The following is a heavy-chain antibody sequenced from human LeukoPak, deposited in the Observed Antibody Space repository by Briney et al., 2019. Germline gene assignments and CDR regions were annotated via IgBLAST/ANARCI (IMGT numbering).Heavy chain of an antibody. Sequence: PGGSLRLSCAASGFTFSSYSMNWVRQAPGKGLEWVSYISSSSSTIYYADSVKGRFTISRDNAKNSLYLQMNSLRAEDLAVYYCAKDRGPYKQRSSMWFDPWGQGTLVTVSS. CDR1: GFTFSSYS. CDR2: ISSSSSTI. J-gene: IGHJ5*02. V-gene: IGHV3-48*01. CDR3: AKDRGPYKQRSSMWFDP. D-gene: IGHD2-2*01.